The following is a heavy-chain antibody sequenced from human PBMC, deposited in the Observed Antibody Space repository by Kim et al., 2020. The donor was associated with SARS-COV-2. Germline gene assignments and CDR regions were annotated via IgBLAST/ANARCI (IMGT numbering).Heavy chain of an antibody. CDR2: IDPSDSYT. V-gene: IGHV5-10-1*01. CDR3: ARHDKTYSSGWYGDDY. J-gene: IGHJ4*02. CDR1: GYSFTSYW. D-gene: IGHD6-19*01. Sequence: GESLKISCKGSGYSFTSYWISWVRQMPGKGLEWMGRIDPSDSYTNYSPSFQGHVTISADKSISTAYLQWSSLKASDTAMYYCARHDKTYSSGWYGDDYWGQGTLVTVSS.